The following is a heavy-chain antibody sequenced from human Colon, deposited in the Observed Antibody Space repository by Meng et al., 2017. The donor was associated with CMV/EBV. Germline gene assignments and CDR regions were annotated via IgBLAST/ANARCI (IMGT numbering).Heavy chain of an antibody. J-gene: IGHJ6*02. Sequence: SLKISCVAFGFSFDDYAMHWVRQVPGKGLEWVSNVNWGGDKIGYADSVKGRFTISRDNAKNSLYLQMDSLRAADTAVYYCAKDRTVGGYTFGLDVWGQGTTVTVSS. D-gene: IGHD5-12*01. V-gene: IGHV3-9*01. CDR2: VNWGGDKI. CDR1: GFSFDDYA. CDR3: AKDRTVGGYTFGLDV.